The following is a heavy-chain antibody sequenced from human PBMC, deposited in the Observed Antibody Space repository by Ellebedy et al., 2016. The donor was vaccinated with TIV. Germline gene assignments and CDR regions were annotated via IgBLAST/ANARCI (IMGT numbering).Heavy chain of an antibody. CDR1: GFTFNNYW. CDR3: AKDLNPGIVVVKPDY. Sequence: GEFLKISCAASGFTFNNYWMTWVRQAPGKGLECVANIKEDGNEKNYADSVKGRFTISRDNAKNALYLQMNRLRTEDTAFYYCAKDLNPGIVVVKPDYWGQGTLVTVSS. J-gene: IGHJ4*02. V-gene: IGHV3-7*03. CDR2: IKEDGNEK. D-gene: IGHD3-22*01.